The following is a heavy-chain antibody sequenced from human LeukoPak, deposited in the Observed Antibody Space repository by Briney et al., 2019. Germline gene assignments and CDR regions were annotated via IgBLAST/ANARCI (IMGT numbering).Heavy chain of an antibody. CDR3: ARGGEYNWNDVDFDY. CDR1: GYTFTGYY. V-gene: IGHV1-2*02. J-gene: IGHJ4*02. D-gene: IGHD1-1*01. Sequence: ASVKVSCKASGYTFTGYYMHWVRQPPGQGLEWMGWINPNSGGTNYAQKFQGMVTMTRDTSIRTAYMELSRPRSDDTAVYYCARGGEYNWNDVDFDYWGQGTLVTVSS. CDR2: INPNSGGT.